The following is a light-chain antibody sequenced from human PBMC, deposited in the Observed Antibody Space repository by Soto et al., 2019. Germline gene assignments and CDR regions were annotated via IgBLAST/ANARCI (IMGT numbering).Light chain of an antibody. Sequence: QSVLTQPPSASGTPGQRVTISCSGSSSNIGSNYVYWYQQLPGSAPKLLIYRNDQRPSVVPDRFSGSKSGTSASLAMSGLGSEDEADYYCAAWDDSLRAVVFGGGTKLTVL. CDR2: RND. CDR1: SSNIGSNY. J-gene: IGLJ2*01. CDR3: AAWDDSLRAVV. V-gene: IGLV1-47*01.